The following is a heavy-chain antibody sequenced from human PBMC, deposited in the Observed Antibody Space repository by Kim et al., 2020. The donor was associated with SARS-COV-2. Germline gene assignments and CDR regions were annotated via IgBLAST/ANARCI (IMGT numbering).Heavy chain of an antibody. V-gene: IGHV4-39*01. Sequence: SETLSLTCTVSGGSISSSSYYWGWIRQPPGKGLEWIGSIYYSGSTYYNPSLKSRVTISVDTSKNQFSLKLSSVTAADTAVYYCARHLQQLDYLYYYYGMDVWGQGTTVTVSS. CDR2: IYYSGST. CDR3: ARHLQQLDYLYYYYGMDV. J-gene: IGHJ6*02. D-gene: IGHD6-13*01. CDR1: GGSISSSSYY.